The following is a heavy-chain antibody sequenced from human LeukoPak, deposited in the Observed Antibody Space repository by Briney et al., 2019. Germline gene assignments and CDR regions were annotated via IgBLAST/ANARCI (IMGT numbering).Heavy chain of an antibody. J-gene: IGHJ4*02. CDR1: GFTFSSYA. D-gene: IGHD2-2*01. CDR2: ISGSDGST. Sequence: GGSLRLSCAASGFTFSSYAMSWVRQAPGKGLEWVSGISGSDGSTYYADSVKGRFTISRDNSKNTLYLQMNSLRAEDTAVYYCARERLVPAAFDYWGQGTLVTVSS. CDR3: ARERLVPAAFDY. V-gene: IGHV3-23*01.